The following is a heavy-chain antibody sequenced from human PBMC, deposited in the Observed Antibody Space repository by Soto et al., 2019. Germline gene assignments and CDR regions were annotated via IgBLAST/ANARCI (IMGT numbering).Heavy chain of an antibody. CDR3: AVWDYGDLNY. CDR1: GGSFSGYY. J-gene: IGHJ4*02. D-gene: IGHD4-17*01. Sequence: SETLSLTCAVYGGSFSGYYWSWIRQPPGKGLEWIGEINHSGSTNYNPSLKSRVTISVDTSKNQFSLKLSSVTAADTAVYYCAVWDYGDLNYWGQGTLVTVSS. V-gene: IGHV4-34*01. CDR2: INHSGST.